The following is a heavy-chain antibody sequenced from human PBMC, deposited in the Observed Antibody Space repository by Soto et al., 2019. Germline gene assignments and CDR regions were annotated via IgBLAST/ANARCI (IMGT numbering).Heavy chain of an antibody. V-gene: IGHV3-30*18. CDR3: AKELGQGGNPDAYWYFDL. D-gene: IGHD1-26*01. CDR1: GFTFSSYG. CDR2: ISYDGSNK. Sequence: QVQLVESGGGVVQPGRSLRLSCAASGFTFSSYGMHWVRQAPGKGLERVAVISYDGSNKYYADSVKGRFTISRDNSKNTMYLQMNSLRAEDTAGYYCAKELGQGGNPDAYWYFDLWGRGTLVTVSS. J-gene: IGHJ2*01.